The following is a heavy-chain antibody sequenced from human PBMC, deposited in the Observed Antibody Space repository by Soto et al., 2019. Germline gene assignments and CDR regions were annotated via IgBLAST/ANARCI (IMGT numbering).Heavy chain of an antibody. CDR2: MNPNSGNT. CDR3: ARVSRHGGRLSFDS. D-gene: IGHD3-16*02. V-gene: IGHV1-8*01. CDR1: GYTFTSND. J-gene: IGHJ4*02. Sequence: QEQLVQSGAEVKKPGASVKVSCKASGYTFTSNDINWVRQATGQGLEWMGWMNPNSGNTGYAQKFQGRGTMTMDTSNSTAYMELTNLRYGDSAMYYWARVSRHGGRLSFDSWGQGTLVTVSS.